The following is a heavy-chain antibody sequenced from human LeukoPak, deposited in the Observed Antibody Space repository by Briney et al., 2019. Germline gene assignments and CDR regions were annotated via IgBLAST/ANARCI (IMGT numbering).Heavy chain of an antibody. D-gene: IGHD4-17*01. CDR3: ARHQNSDYGDYGIDY. Sequence: GASLKISCKGSGYSFTSYWIGWVRQMPGKGLEWMGIIYPGDSDTRYSPSFQGQVTISADKSISTAYLQWSSLKASDTAMYYCARHQNSDYGDYGIDYWGQGTLVTVSS. CDR2: IYPGDSDT. V-gene: IGHV5-51*01. CDR1: GYSFTSYW. J-gene: IGHJ4*02.